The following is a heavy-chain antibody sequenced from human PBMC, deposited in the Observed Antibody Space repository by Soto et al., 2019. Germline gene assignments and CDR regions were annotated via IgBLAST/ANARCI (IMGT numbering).Heavy chain of an antibody. CDR3: ARDAYSSTLSDFDY. D-gene: IGHD6-6*01. V-gene: IGHV4-38-2*02. J-gene: IGHJ4*02. CDR1: GYSISIFYY. Sequence: AETLSLTCAVSGYSISIFYYWAWIRQPPGKGLEWIGSAHHRGIIYNNPSLKSRVTISVDTSKNQLSLKMSSVTAADTAVYYCARDAYSSTLSDFDYWGQGILVTVS. CDR2: AHHRGII.